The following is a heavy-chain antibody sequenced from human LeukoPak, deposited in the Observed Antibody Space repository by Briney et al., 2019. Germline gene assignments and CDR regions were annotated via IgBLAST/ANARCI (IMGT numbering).Heavy chain of an antibody. J-gene: IGHJ3*02. D-gene: IGHD6-19*01. CDR2: ISGGSGTI. CDR3: ARPETQYSSGLDGFDI. V-gene: IGHV3-48*01. Sequence: GGSLRLSCAASGFTFGSYSMIWVRQAPGKGLEWISYISGGSGTINYADSVKGRFTVSRDNAKNSLYLQMNSLRTEDTAVYYCARPETQYSSGLDGFDIWGQGTMVTVSS. CDR1: GFTFGSYS.